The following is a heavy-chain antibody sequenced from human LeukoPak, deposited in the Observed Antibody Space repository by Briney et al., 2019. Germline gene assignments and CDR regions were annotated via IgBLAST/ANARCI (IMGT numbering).Heavy chain of an antibody. CDR2: IYYRGST. V-gene: IGHV4-59*01. CDR3: ARDRYSGYDGFGAFDI. J-gene: IGHJ3*02. Sequence: SETLSLTCTVSGGSISSYYWSWIRQPPGKGLDWIGFIYYRGSTNYNPSLESRVTISVDTPKNRFSLKLSSVTAADTAVYYCARDRYSGYDGFGAFDIWGQGTMVTVSS. D-gene: IGHD5-12*01. CDR1: GGSISSYY.